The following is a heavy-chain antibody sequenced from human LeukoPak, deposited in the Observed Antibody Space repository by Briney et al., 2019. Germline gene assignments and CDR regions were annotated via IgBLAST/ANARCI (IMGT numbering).Heavy chain of an antibody. CDR2: IYYSGST. CDR3: ARGFGYCSGGSCYWVY. D-gene: IGHD2-15*01. V-gene: IGHV4-39*02. CDR1: GGSISGSSYY. J-gene: IGHJ4*02. Sequence: TSETLSLTCTVSGGSISGSSYYWGWIRQPPGKGLEWIGSIYYSGSTYYNPSLKSRVTISVDTSKNQFSLKLNSVTAADTAVYYCARGFGYCSGGSCYWVYWGQGTLVTVSS.